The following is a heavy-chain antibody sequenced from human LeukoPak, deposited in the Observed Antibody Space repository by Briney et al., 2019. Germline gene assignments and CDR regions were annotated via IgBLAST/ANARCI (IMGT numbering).Heavy chain of an antibody. V-gene: IGHV1-18*01. D-gene: IGHD4-11*01. CDR2: ISAYNVNT. CDR1: GYTFTSYG. CDR3: ARVPVSGPGARFDY. Sequence: GASVKVSCKASGYTFTSYGISWVRQAPGQGLECMGWISAYNVNTKDAQKLHVPVTMTTDTSTTTSYMELRSLRSDDTAVYYCARVPVSGPGARFDYWGQGTLVTVSS. J-gene: IGHJ4*02.